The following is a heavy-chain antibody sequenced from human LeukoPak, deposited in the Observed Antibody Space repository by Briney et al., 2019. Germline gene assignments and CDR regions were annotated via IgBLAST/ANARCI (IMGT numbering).Heavy chain of an antibody. J-gene: IGHJ3*02. V-gene: IGHV4-39*07. CDR2: IYYSGST. D-gene: IGHD2-21*02. CDR1: GGSISSSSYY. CDR3: ARDSAYCGGDCHDAFDI. Sequence: PSETPSLTCTVSGGSISSSSYYWGWIRQPPGKGLEWIGSIYYSGSTYYNPSLKSRVTISVDTSKNQFSLKLSSVTAADTAVYYCARDSAYCGGDCHDAFDIWGQGTMVTVSS.